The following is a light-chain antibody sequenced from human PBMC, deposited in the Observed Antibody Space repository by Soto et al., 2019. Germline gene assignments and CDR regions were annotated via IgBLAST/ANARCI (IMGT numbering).Light chain of an antibody. CDR1: SSDVGGYNY. Sequence: QSVLTQPAAVSGSPGQSITISRTGTSSDVGGYNYVSWYQQYPGKAPKLMIYGVTNLPSGVSNRFSGSKTGNTASLTISGLQAEDEAYYYCFSHRSGDSHVFGTGTKVTVL. J-gene: IGLJ1*01. CDR3: FSHRSGDSHV. CDR2: GVT. V-gene: IGLV2-14*01.